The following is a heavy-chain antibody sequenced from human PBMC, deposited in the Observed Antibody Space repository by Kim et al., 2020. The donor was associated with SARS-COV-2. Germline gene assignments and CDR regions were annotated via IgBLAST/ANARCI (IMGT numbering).Heavy chain of an antibody. CDR1: GGSISSSSYY. CDR3: ASDTSGYYYYDY. CDR2: IYYSGTT. J-gene: IGHJ4*02. Sequence: SETLSLTCNVSGGSISSSSYYWGWIRQPPGKGLEWIGSIYYSGTTYYNPSLKSGVTISVDTSKNQVSLKLTSVTAADTAVYYCASDTSGYYYYDYWGQGTLVTVSS. V-gene: IGHV4-39*01. D-gene: IGHD3-22*01.